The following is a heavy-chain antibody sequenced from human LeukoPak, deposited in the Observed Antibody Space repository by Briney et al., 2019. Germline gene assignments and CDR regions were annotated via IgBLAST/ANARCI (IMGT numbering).Heavy chain of an antibody. V-gene: IGHV3-30*03. D-gene: IGHD6-13*01. CDR2: ISYDGSNK. Sequence: GGSLRLSCAASGFTFSSYGMHWVRQAPGKGLEWVAVISYDGSNKYYADSVKGRFTISRDNSKNTLYLQMNSRRADDTAVYYCAREGLGAAAGTFDYWGQGTLVTVSS. CDR3: AREGLGAAAGTFDY. CDR1: GFTFSSYG. J-gene: IGHJ4*02.